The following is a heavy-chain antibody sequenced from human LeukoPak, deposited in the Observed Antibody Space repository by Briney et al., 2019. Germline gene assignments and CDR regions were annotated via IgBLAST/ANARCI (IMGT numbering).Heavy chain of an antibody. J-gene: IGHJ6*02. CDR2: IKQDGSEK. D-gene: IGHD6-13*01. Sequence: GGSLRLSCAASGFTFSSYWMSWVRQAPGKGLEWVANIKQDGSEKYYVDSVKGRFTISRDNAKNSLYLQMNSLRAEDTAVYYCARDQVGSSSWSRYYCYYGMDVWGQGTTVTVSS. CDR1: GFTFSSYW. V-gene: IGHV3-7*01. CDR3: ARDQVGSSSWSRYYCYYGMDV.